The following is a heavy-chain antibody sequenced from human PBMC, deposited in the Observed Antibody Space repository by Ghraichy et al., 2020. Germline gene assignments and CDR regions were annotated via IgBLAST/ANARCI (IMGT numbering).Heavy chain of an antibody. D-gene: IGHD2-8*01. J-gene: IGHJ4*02. CDR3: ARVTNAGWG. CDR2: ISSGSRYI. V-gene: IGHV3-21*01. CDR1: GFTFSTST. Sequence: GGSLRLSCAASGFTFSTSTMNWVRQAPGKGLEWVSSISSGSRYIYYADSVKGRFTISRDNAKNSLHLQMNSLRGEDTAVYYCARVTNAGWGWGQGTLVTVSS.